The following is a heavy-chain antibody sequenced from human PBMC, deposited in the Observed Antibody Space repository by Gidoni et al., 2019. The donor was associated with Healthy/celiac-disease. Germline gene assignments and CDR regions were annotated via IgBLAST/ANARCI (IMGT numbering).Heavy chain of an antibody. CDR2: SNPNSCGT. J-gene: IGHJ5*02. V-gene: IGHV1-2*06. CDR3: ARIQDGFDP. CDR1: GYTFNGYY. Sequence: QVRRVPSGAAVKKPGASVKVSCKADGYTFNGYYMHWVRQAPGQGLGWMGRSNPNSCGTNYAQKFQGRVTITRDTSSSTAYMELSRLRSDDTAVYYCARIQDGFDPWGQGTLVTVSS.